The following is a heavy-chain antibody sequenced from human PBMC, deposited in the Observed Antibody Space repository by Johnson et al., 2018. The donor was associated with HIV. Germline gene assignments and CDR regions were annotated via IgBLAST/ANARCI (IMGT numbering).Heavy chain of an antibody. CDR2: IGSTGDT. CDR1: GFTFSSYD. V-gene: IGHV3-13*04. D-gene: IGHD3-10*01. Sequence: VQLVESGGGVVQPGRSLRLSCAASGFTFSSYDMHWVRQATGKGLEWVSGIGSTGDTYYPGSVKGRFTISRDNSKNTLYLQMNSLRAEDTAVYYCARWVMVRGREGFDMWGQGTMVTVSS. CDR3: ARWVMVRGREGFDM. J-gene: IGHJ3*02.